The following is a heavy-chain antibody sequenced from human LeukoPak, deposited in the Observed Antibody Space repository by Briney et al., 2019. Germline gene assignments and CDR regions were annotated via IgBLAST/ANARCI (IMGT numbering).Heavy chain of an antibody. J-gene: IGHJ6*03. CDR3: ASRSGSYYSDYYYYYMDV. CDR2: IYYSGST. Sequence: PSETLSLTCTVSGGSISSYYWSWIRQPPGKGLEWIGYIYYSGSTNYNPSLKSRVTISVDTSKNQFSLKLSSVTAADTAVYYCASRSGSYYSDYYYYYMDVWGKGTTVTVSS. CDR1: GGSISSYY. V-gene: IGHV4-59*01. D-gene: IGHD1-26*01.